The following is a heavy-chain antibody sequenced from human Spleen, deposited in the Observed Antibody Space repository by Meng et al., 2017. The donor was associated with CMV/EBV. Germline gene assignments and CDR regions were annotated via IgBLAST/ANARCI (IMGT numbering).Heavy chain of an antibody. CDR2: MNPNSGNT. J-gene: IGHJ4*02. CDR3: ASTTLTTGAAFDY. V-gene: IGHV1-8*02. CDR1: GYTFTGYY. D-gene: IGHD4-17*01. Sequence: ASVKVSCKASGYTFTGYYMHWVRQAPGQGLEWMGWMNPNSGNTGSAQKFQGRFTMTRNTSISTAYMELSSLRSEDTAVYYCASTTLTTGAAFDYWGQGTLVTVSS.